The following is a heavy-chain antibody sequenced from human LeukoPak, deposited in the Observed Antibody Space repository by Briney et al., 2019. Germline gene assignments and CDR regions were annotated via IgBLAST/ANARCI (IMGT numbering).Heavy chain of an antibody. D-gene: IGHD3-3*01. CDR2: MNPDNGNT. J-gene: IGHJ5*02. CDR1: GYTFTNYD. Sequence: ASVKVSCKASGYTFTNYDINWLRQATGQGLEWMGWMNPDNGNTGYAQKFQGRVTMTRDTSISTAYVELSSLRSEDTAVYFCARARSVRTYNWFDPWGQGTLVTVSS. V-gene: IGHV1-8*01. CDR3: ARARSVRTYNWFDP.